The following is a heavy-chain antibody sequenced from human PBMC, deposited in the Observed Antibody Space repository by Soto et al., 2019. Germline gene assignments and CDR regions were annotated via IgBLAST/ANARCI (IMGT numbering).Heavy chain of an antibody. Sequence: HPGGSLRLSCAASGFTFSSYGMHWVRQAPGKGLEWVAVIWYDGSNKYYADSVKGRFTTSRDNSKNTLYLQMNSLRAEDTAVYYCARDLSALSWASSGPLYYFDYWGQGTLVTVSS. V-gene: IGHV3-33*01. CDR2: IWYDGSNK. CDR1: GFTFSSYG. CDR3: ARDLSALSWASSGPLYYFDY. D-gene: IGHD3-22*01. J-gene: IGHJ4*02.